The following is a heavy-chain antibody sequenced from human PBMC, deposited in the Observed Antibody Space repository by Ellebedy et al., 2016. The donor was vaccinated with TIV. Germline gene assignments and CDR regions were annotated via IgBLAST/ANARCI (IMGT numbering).Heavy chain of an antibody. CDR2: INPDSGGS. CDR1: GYTFTDYF. D-gene: IGHD3-16*01. J-gene: IGHJ5*01. CDR3: ARSISYAGWFDP. V-gene: IGHV1-2*02. Sequence: AASVKVSCKASGYTFTDYFFHWVRQAPGQGLEWMGWINPDSGGSNFAQKFHGRVTMTRDTSTSTAYLELTRLRSDDTAVYFCARSISYAGWFDPWGQGTLVSVSS.